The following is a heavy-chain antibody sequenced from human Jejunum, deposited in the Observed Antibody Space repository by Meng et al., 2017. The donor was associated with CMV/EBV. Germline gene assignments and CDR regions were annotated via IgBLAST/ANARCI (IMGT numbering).Heavy chain of an antibody. CDR1: CVSRDEYH. D-gene: IGHD1-26*01. V-gene: IGHV4-61*08. J-gene: IGHJ4*02. CDR3: VAYLVGIGGRGY. Sequence: CVSRDEYHWSWSRQARAKELEWIGKIYYTGSDAYSPSLQSRVTISVDTSKKQFSLKSASVTAADTAVCFCVAYLVGIGGRGYWGQGTVVTVSS. CDR2: IYYTGSD.